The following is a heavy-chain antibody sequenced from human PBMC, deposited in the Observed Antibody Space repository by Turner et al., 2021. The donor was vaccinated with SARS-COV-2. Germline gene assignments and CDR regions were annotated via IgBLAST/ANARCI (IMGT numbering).Heavy chain of an antibody. D-gene: IGHD2-2*01. V-gene: IGHV1-46*03. CDR3: TKDVTFCSSASCPFDY. J-gene: IGHJ4*02. Sequence: QVQLVQSGAEVEKPGSSVQGSCKASGYTFTNYYIHWVRQAPGQGLEWMGINNPRGGSTTYAQKFQGRVTMTRDTSTSTFYMELSSLRSEDTAVYYCTKDVTFCSSASCPFDYWGQGTLVTVSS. CDR1: GYTFTNYY. CDR2: NNPRGGST.